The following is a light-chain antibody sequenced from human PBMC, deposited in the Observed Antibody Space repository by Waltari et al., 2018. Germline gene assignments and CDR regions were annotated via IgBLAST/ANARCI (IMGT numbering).Light chain of an antibody. CDR3: SAYGGSEVV. Sequence: QSALTHPPSASGSPGQSVTISCTGTSSDDGGYNYVSWYQQHPGKAPKLLIFEVTKRPSRVPDRVAGAKSGDMASLTVSGLQADDEADYFCSAYGGSEVVFGEGTKLTVL. CDR2: EVT. J-gene: IGLJ3*02. CDR1: SSDDGGYNY. V-gene: IGLV2-8*01.